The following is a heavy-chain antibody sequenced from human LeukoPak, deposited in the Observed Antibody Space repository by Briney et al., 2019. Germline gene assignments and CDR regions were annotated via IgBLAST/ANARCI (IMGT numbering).Heavy chain of an antibody. CDR2: ISSSSSYI. J-gene: IGHJ5*02. Sequence: PGGSLRLSCAASGFTFSSYSMNWVRQAPGKGLVWVSSISSSSSYIYYADSVKGRFTISRDNAKNSLYLQMNSLTAEDTAVHYCVRAHHPGGWFDPWGQGTLVTVSS. V-gene: IGHV3-21*01. D-gene: IGHD3-10*01. CDR1: GFTFSSYS. CDR3: VRAHHPGGWFDP.